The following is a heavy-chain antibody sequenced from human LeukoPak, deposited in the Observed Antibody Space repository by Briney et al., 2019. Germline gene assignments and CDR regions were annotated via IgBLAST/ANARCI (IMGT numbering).Heavy chain of an antibody. J-gene: IGHJ4*02. CDR1: GGSFSGYY. V-gene: IGHV4-34*01. D-gene: IGHD3-22*01. Sequence: SETLSLTCAVYGGSFSGYYWSWIRQPPGKGLEWVGEINHSGSTNYNPSLKSRVTISVDTSKNQFSLKLSSVTAADTAVYYCARGSIVVATFFDYWGQGTLVTVSS. CDR3: ARGSIVVATFFDY. CDR2: INHSGST.